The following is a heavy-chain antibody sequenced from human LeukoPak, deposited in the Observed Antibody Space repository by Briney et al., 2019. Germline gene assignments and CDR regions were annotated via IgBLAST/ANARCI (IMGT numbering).Heavy chain of an antibody. CDR1: GGTFSSYA. D-gene: IGHD6-19*01. J-gene: IGHJ5*02. V-gene: IGHV1-69*13. Sequence: GASVKVSCTASGGTFSSYAISWVRQAPGQGLEWMGGIIPIFGTANYAQKFQGRVTITADESTSTAYMELSSLRSEDTAVYYCAREDPGYSSGWYPTWGQGTLVTVSS. CDR2: IIPIFGTA. CDR3: AREDPGYSSGWYPT.